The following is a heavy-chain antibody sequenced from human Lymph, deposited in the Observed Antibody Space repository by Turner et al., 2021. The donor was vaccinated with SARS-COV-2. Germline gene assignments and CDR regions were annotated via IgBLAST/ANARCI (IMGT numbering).Heavy chain of an antibody. CDR2: IIPILVIA. D-gene: IGHD1-26*01. CDR1: GGTFSSHA. V-gene: IGHV1-69*10. Sequence: QVQLVQSGAEVKKPGSSVKVSCKASGGTFSSHAISWVRQAPGQGLEWMGGIIPILVIANYEQNSQGRATFTADKPTSTAYMGLSNLRSEDTAVYSCAGAGGGRYFYFDYWGQGTLVTVSS. CDR3: AGAGGGRYFYFDY. J-gene: IGHJ4*02.